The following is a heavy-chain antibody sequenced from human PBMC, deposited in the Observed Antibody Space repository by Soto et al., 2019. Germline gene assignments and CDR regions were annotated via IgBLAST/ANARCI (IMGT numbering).Heavy chain of an antibody. V-gene: IGHV3-74*01. J-gene: IGHJ4*02. Sequence: PGGSLRLSCAASGFSFGSNWMHWSRQVPGKGLMWLSHISIDGSTPNYANSVKGRFTISRDNSKNTLYLQMNSLRAEDTAVYYCARDRSYYSSGYTLFLPSPSDYWGQGTLVTVSS. CDR1: GFSFGSNW. CDR2: ISIDGSTP. CDR3: ARDRSYYSSGYTLFLPSPSDY. D-gene: IGHD3-22*01.